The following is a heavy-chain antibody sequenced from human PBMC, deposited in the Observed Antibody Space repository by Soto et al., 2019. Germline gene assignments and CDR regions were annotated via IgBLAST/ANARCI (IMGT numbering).Heavy chain of an antibody. CDR1: GGSISSSSYY. CDR3: ARRGRGSYHSYYYYMDV. CDR2: IYYSGST. D-gene: IGHD1-26*01. J-gene: IGHJ6*03. Sequence: SVTLSLTCTVAGGSISSSSYYWVWIRQPPGKGLEWIGSIYYSGSTYYNPSLKSRVTISVETSKNQFSLKLSSVTAADTAVYYCARRGRGSYHSYYYYMDVWGKGATVTVSS. V-gene: IGHV4-39*01.